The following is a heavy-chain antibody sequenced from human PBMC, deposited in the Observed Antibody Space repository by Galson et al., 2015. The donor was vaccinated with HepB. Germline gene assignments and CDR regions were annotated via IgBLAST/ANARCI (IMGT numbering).Heavy chain of an antibody. V-gene: IGHV3-49*03. CDR2: IRSKAYGSTGYGETI. CDR1: GLTFGDYA. CDR3: TSSYCSSTNCPIFLGS. J-gene: IGHJ4*02. Sequence: SLRLSCAVSGLTFGDYAISWFRQAPGKGLEWVGFIRSKAYGSTGYGETIEYAASVRGRSTISRDDSKSIAYLQMNSLKTEDTAVYYCTSSYCSSTNCPIFLGSWGQGTLVTVSS. D-gene: IGHD2-2*01.